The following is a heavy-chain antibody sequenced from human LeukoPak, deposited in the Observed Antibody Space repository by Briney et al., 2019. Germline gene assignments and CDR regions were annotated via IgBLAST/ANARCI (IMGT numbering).Heavy chain of an antibody. J-gene: IGHJ4*02. CDR2: INPKSGGT. D-gene: IGHD4-17*01. CDR3: ARDATYGEPSFDY. V-gene: IGHV1-2*02. Sequence: ASVKVSCKASGYTFTDYYLHWVRQAPGQGLEWMGWINPKSGGTKNAQKFQGRVTMTRDTSITTAYMELSRLRADDTAVYYCARDATYGEPSFDYWGQGTLVTVSS. CDR1: GYTFTDYY.